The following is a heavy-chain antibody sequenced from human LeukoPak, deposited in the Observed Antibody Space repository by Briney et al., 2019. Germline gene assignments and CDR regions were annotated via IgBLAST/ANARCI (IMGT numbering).Heavy chain of an antibody. D-gene: IGHD6-13*01. V-gene: IGHV4-39*01. J-gene: IGHJ4*02. Sequence: PSETLSFTCTVSGGSIRRSSYYWGWTRQPPGKGLEWIGSIYYTGSTYYNPSLKSRVTISLDTSQNQFSLNLSSVTAADTAVYYCARKTIAVPGTDWGQGTLVTVSS. CDR2: IYYTGST. CDR3: ARKTIAVPGTD. CDR1: GGSIRRSSYY.